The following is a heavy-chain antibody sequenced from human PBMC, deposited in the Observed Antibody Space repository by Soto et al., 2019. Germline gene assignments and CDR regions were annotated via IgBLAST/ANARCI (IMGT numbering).Heavy chain of an antibody. J-gene: IGHJ3*02. V-gene: IGHV3-11*06. CDR3: ARPGVGAFDI. D-gene: IGHD1-26*01. CDR2: ISSSSAYT. Sequence: QVQLVESGGGLVKPGGSLRLSCAASGFTFSEYYMSWIRQAPGKGLEWISYISSSSAYTNYADSVKGRFTISRDSAKNLLFLQMNSLRVEDTAVYYCARPGVGAFDIWGQGTMVTVSS. CDR1: GFTFSEYY.